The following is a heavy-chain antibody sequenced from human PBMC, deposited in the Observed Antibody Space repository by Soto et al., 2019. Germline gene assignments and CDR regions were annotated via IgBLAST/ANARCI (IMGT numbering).Heavy chain of an antibody. Sequence: WAGSGVMPRTGSMIVCRLAPGKRMEWVGRVKSKSDGGTPDYAAPVKGRFTISRDDSKNTLYLQMNSLKTEDTAVYYCTTDFFFFLNAAHSDGIYF. D-gene: IGHD2-15*01. CDR2: VKSKSDGGTP. CDR1: GVMPRTGS. V-gene: IGHV3-15*07. CDR3: TTDFFFFLNAAHSDGIYF. J-gene: IGHJ1*01.